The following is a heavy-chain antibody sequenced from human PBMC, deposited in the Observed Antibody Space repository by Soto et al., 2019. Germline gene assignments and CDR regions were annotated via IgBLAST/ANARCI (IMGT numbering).Heavy chain of an antibody. J-gene: IGHJ4*02. CDR2: IYYSGST. CDR1: GGSISSYY. Sequence: SETLSLTCTVSGGSISSYYWSWIRQPPGKGLEWIGYIYYSGSTNYNPSLKSRVTISVDTSKNQFSLKLSSVTAADTAVYYCAREGPLRDYLDYWGQGTLVTVLL. CDR3: AREGPLRDYLDY. V-gene: IGHV4-59*01.